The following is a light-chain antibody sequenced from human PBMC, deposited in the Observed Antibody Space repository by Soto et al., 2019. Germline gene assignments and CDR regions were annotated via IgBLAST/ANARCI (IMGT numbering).Light chain of an antibody. J-gene: IGKJ5*01. V-gene: IGKV3-20*01. CDR1: QSVSSSY. Sequence: EIVFTQAPGTLSLSPGERATLSCRAGQSVSSSYLAWYQQTPGQAPRLVIYGASSRANGIPARFSGSGSGTDLTLTISRLEPEDFSVYDCQQYGSSPRITFGQGTRLEIK. CDR3: QQYGSSPRIT. CDR2: GAS.